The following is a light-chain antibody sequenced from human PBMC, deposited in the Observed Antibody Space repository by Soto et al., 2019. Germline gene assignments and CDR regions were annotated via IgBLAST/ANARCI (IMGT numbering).Light chain of an antibody. CDR1: QSISSW. Sequence: DIQMTQSPSTLSASVGDRVTITCRASQSISSWLAWYQQQPGRAPKLLIYEASNLESGVPSRFSGSGSGTEFTLTISRLQPDDFATYYCQQYNTYWAFGQGTKVDI. CDR2: EAS. V-gene: IGKV1-5*03. J-gene: IGKJ1*01. CDR3: QQYNTYWA.